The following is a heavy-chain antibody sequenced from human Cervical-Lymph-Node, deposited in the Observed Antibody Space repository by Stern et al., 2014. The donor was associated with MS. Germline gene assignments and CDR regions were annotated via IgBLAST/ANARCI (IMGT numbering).Heavy chain of an antibody. V-gene: IGHV2-70*01. CDR2: IDWDDAK. CDR1: GFSLSTSGMC. D-gene: IGHD2-15*01. Sequence: QVTLRESGPALGKPTQTLTLTCTFSGFSLSTSGMCVSWIRQPPGKALEWLALIDWDDAKYYSTSLKTRLTISKDTSKNQVVLTMTNMDPVDTATYYCARAPSYCSGGSCYYYYYGMDVWGQGTTVTVSS. CDR3: ARAPSYCSGGSCYYYYYGMDV. J-gene: IGHJ6*02.